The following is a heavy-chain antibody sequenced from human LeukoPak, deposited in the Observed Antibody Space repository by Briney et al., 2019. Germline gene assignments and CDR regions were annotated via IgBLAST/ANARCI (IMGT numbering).Heavy chain of an antibody. Sequence: GESLKISCKGSGYSFTSYWIGWVRQMPGKGLEWMGIIYPGDSDTRYSPSFQGQVTISADKSISTAYLQWSSLKASDTAMYYCARPGPSGWVHDAFDIWGQGTMVTVSS. D-gene: IGHD6-19*01. CDR2: IYPGDSDT. J-gene: IGHJ3*02. CDR3: ARPGPSGWVHDAFDI. CDR1: GYSFTSYW. V-gene: IGHV5-51*01.